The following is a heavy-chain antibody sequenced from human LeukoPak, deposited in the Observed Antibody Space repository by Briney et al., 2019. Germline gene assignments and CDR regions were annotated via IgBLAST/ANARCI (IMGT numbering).Heavy chain of an antibody. V-gene: IGHV1-2*02. CDR1: GYTFTGYY. CDR3: ANTRDSCTDISCYFL. D-gene: IGHD2-15*01. CDR2: INPNSGGT. Sequence: ASVKVSCKASGYTFTGYYMHWVRQAPGQGLEWMGWINPNSGGTNYAQKFQGRVTMTRDTSISTAYMELSRLRSDDTAVYYCANTRDSCTDISCYFLWGQGTLVTVSS. J-gene: IGHJ4*02.